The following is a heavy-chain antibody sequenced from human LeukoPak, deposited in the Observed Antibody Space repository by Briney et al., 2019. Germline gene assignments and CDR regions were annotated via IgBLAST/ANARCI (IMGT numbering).Heavy chain of an antibody. J-gene: IGHJ4*02. V-gene: IGHV3-30-3*01. CDR2: ISYDGSNK. CDR3: ARDPPSKPTTLLYYFGY. D-gene: IGHD4-11*01. CDR1: GFTFSSYA. Sequence: GGSLRLSCAASGFTFSSYAMHWVRQAPGKGLEWVAVISYDGSNKYYADSVKGRFTISRDNSKNTLYLQMNSLRAEDTAVYYCARDPPSKPTTLLYYFGYWGQGTLVTVSS.